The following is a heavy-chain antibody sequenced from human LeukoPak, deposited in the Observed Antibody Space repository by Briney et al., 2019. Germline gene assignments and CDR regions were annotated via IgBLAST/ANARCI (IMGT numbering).Heavy chain of an antibody. Sequence: SVKVSCKASGGTFSSYAISWVRQAPGQGLEWMGGIIPIFGTANYAQKFQGRVTITADESTSTAYMELSSLRSEDTAVYYCASVGDLWFGEFPGYWGQGTLVTVSS. J-gene: IGHJ4*02. V-gene: IGHV1-69*13. D-gene: IGHD3-10*01. CDR2: IIPIFGTA. CDR1: GGTFSSYA. CDR3: ASVGDLWFGEFPGY.